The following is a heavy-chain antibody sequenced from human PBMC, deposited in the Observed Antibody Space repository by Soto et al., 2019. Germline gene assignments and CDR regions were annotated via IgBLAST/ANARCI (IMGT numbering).Heavy chain of an antibody. J-gene: IGHJ6*03. CDR1: GFNLGTYG. CDR2: IWYDGTKK. CDR3: ARERNGYYLDV. D-gene: IGHD1-1*01. Sequence: QVQLVESGGGEVQPGGSLRLSCAASGFNLGTYGMHWVRQAPGKGLEWVTLIWYDGTKKYYADSVKGRFTISRDSSENTLYLHMDSLRAEDTAVYYCARERNGYYLDVWGKGTKVTVSS. V-gene: IGHV3-33*01.